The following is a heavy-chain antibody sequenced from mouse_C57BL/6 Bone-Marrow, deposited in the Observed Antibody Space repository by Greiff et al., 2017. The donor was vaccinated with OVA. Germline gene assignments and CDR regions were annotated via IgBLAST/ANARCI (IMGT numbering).Heavy chain of an antibody. J-gene: IGHJ4*01. Sequence: EVQLQQSGTVLARPGASVKMSCKTSGYTFTSYWMHWVKQRPGQGLEWIGAIYPGNSDTSYNQTFKGKAKLTAVTSASTAYMELSSLTNEDSAVYYYTRNYGSSYRGFYAMDYWGQGTSVTVSS. CDR2: IYPGNSDT. D-gene: IGHD1-1*01. CDR3: TRNYGSSYRGFYAMDY. CDR1: GYTFTSYW. V-gene: IGHV1-5*01.